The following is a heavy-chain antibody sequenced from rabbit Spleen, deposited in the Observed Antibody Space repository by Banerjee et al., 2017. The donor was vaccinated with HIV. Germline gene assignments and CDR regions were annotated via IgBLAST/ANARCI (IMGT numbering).Heavy chain of an antibody. V-gene: IGHV1S45*01. CDR2: ISAGSSDTT. Sequence: QEQLVESGGGLVKPEGSLTLTCKASAFSFSSGYWMCWVRQAPGKGLEWIGCISAGSSDTTYYASWAKGRFTISKTSTTVDLKMTSLTAADTATYFCAKYIGGSEYCDLWGPGTLVTVS. CDR1: AFSFSSGYW. CDR3: AKYIGGSEYCDL. J-gene: IGHJ6*01. D-gene: IGHD1-1*01.